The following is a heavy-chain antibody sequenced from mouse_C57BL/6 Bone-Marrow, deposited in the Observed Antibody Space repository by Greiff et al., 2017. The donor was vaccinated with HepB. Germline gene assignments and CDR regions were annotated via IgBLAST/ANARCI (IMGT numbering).Heavy chain of an antibody. V-gene: IGHV1-42*01. D-gene: IGHD2-4*01. CDR1: GYSFTGYY. CDR2: INPSTGGT. J-gene: IGHJ3*01. CDR3: AYYEGFAY. Sequence: VQLKQSGPELVKPGASVKISCKASGYSFTGYYMNWVKQSPEKSLEWIGEINPSTGGTTYNQKFKAKATLTVDKSSSTAYMQLKSLTSEDSAVYHCAYYEGFAYWGQGTLVTVSA.